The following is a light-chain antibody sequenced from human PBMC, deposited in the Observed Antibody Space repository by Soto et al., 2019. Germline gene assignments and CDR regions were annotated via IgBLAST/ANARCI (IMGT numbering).Light chain of an antibody. CDR1: QSVSSSY. Sequence: EVVLTQSPGTLALSRGERATLSCRASQSVSSSYLAWYQHRPGQAPRLLIFGASSRATGIPDRFSGTGSGTDFTLTISRLEPEDFAVYYCQQYHFSPETFGQGTKVDIK. V-gene: IGKV3-20*01. J-gene: IGKJ1*01. CDR2: GAS. CDR3: QQYHFSPET.